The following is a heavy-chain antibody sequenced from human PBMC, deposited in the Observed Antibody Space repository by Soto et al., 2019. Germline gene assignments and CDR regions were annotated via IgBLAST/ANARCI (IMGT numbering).Heavy chain of an antibody. Sequence: QVQLVQSGAEVKMPGSSMKVSCKASVGTLGNYVMNWVRQTPGQGLEWMGGIIPTFGSPNYAQKFQGRVTITADESTSTVYMELRSLRLEDTAVYYCARGGFSSSYRFDHWGQGTLVTVSS. CDR3: ARGGFSSSYRFDH. CDR2: IIPTFGSP. J-gene: IGHJ4*02. V-gene: IGHV1-69*01. CDR1: VGTLGNYV. D-gene: IGHD6-6*01.